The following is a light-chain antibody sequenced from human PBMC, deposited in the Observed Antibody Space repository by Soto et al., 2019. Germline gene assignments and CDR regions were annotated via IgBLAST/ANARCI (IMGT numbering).Light chain of an antibody. CDR3: CSYAGSSTSPYV. V-gene: IGLV2-23*02. CDR2: EVS. Sequence: QSVLTQPASVSGSPGQSITISRTGTSSDVGSYNLVSWYQQHPGKAPKLMIYEVSKRPSGVSNRFSGSKSGNTASLTISGLQAEDEADYYCCSYAGSSTSPYVFGTGTKVTVL. CDR1: SSDVGSYNL. J-gene: IGLJ1*01.